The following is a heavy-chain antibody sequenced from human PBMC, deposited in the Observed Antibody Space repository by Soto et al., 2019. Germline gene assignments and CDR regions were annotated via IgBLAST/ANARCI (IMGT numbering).Heavy chain of an antibody. CDR3: ARDEGSSSGFDY. V-gene: IGHV1-2*02. Sequence: GXSXKVSFTASGYTXTGYYMHWVRQAPGQGLEWIGWINPNSGGTNYAQKFQGRVTMTRDTSISTAYMELSRLRSDDTAVYYCARDEGSSSGFDYWGQGTLGTVSS. J-gene: IGHJ4*02. D-gene: IGHD6-6*01. CDR2: INPNSGGT. CDR1: GYTXTGYY.